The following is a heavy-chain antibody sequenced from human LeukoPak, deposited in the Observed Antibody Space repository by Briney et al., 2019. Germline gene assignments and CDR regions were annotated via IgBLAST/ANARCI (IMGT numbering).Heavy chain of an antibody. CDR3: ARARIAVAGVWFDP. V-gene: IGHV4-39*07. CDR1: GGSISGSSYY. J-gene: IGHJ5*02. D-gene: IGHD6-19*01. Sequence: SETLSLTCTVSGGSISGSSYYWGWIRQPPGKGLEWIGSIYYSGSTCYNPSLKSRVTISVDTSKNQFSLKLSSVTAADTAVYYCARARIAVAGVWFDPWGQGTLVTVSS. CDR2: IYYSGST.